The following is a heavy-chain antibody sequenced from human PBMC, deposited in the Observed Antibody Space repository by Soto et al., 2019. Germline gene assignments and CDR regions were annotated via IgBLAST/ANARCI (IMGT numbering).Heavy chain of an antibody. CDR2: ISGSGGST. D-gene: IGHD6-13*01. Sequence: PGGSLRLSCAASGFTFSSYAMSWVRQAPGKGLEWVSAISGSGGSTYYADSVKGRFTISRDNSKNTLYLQMNSLRAEDTAVFYCAKGIAAAGYGMDVWGQGTTVTVSS. V-gene: IGHV3-23*01. CDR3: AKGIAAAGYGMDV. CDR1: GFTFSSYA. J-gene: IGHJ6*02.